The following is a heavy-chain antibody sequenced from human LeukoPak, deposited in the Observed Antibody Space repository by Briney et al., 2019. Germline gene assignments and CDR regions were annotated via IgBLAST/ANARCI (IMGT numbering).Heavy chain of an antibody. V-gene: IGHV3-7*01. Sequence: GGSLRLSCAVSGLTFSSSWMDWVRQAPGKGLEWVASINPDGNKKYSADSVKGRFTISRDNAKNSLYLQMNSLRAEDTAVYYCARGSEWELLSCDYWGQGTLVTVSS. D-gene: IGHD1-26*01. CDR1: GLTFSSSW. CDR2: INPDGNKK. J-gene: IGHJ4*02. CDR3: ARGSEWELLSCDY.